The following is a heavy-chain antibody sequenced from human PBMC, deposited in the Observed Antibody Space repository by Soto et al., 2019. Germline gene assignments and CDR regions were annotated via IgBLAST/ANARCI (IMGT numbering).Heavy chain of an antibody. J-gene: IGHJ5*02. V-gene: IGHV4-59*01. CDR2: ISISGNT. CDR3: ARGREDFHAGSGPRWMWLAP. D-gene: IGHD3-3*01. Sequence: LETRSVTCTFSGLSISSDFWCLIQKPPGKGLEWIGYISISGNTDYSPSLKSRATISADTSRNQFSLKLRSVNTADTAVYFCARGREDFHAGSGPRWMWLAPWGQGTLVTVSS. CDR1: GLSISSDF.